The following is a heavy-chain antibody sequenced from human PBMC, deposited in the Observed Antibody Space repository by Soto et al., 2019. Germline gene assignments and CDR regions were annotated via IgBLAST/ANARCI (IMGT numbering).Heavy chain of an antibody. Sequence: QVQLVQSGAEVKKPGASVKVPCKAFGYTFTSYAMHWVRQAPGQRLEWMGWINAGNANTKYSQKFQGRVTITRDTSASTAYMELSSLRSEDTAVYYCARTSGYYFYDYWGQGTLVTVSS. J-gene: IGHJ4*02. CDR2: INAGNANT. V-gene: IGHV1-3*01. CDR1: GYTFTSYA. CDR3: ARTSGYYFYDY. D-gene: IGHD3-3*01.